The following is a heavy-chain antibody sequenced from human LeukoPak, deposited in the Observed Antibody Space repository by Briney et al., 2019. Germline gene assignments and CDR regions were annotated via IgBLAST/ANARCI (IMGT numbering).Heavy chain of an antibody. CDR3: ARGGGYCSSTSCRGPYYFDY. D-gene: IGHD2-2*01. CDR2: IYYSGST. CDR1: GGSISSGGYY. Sequence: PSETLSRTCTVSGGSISSGGYYWSWIRQHPGKGLEWIGYIYYSGSTYYNPSLKSRVTISVDTSKNQFSLKLSSVTAADTAVYYCARGGGYCSSTSCRGPYYFDYWGQGTLVTVSS. V-gene: IGHV4-31*03. J-gene: IGHJ4*02.